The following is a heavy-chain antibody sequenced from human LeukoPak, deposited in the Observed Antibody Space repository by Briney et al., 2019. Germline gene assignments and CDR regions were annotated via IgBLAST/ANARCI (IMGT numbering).Heavy chain of an antibody. V-gene: IGHV3-21*01. CDR2: ISSSSAYI. CDR3: ARELGSSGYYFDS. D-gene: IGHD2-15*01. J-gene: IGHJ4*02. CDR1: GFSLTNYG. Sequence: GGSLRLSCEASGFSLTNYGMDWVRQAPGKGLEWVSSISSSSAYIYYAASVRGRFTISRDNAKNSPYLQMNSLRAEDTAVYYCARELGSSGYYFDSWGQGNLVTVSS.